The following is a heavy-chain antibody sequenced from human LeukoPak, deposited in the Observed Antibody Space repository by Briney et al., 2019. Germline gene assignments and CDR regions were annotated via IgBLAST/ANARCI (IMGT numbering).Heavy chain of an antibody. Sequence: GGSLRLSCAASGFTFSSYSMNWVRQAPGKGLEWVSSISSSSSYIYYADSVKGRFTISRDNAKNSLYLQMNSLRAEDTAVYYCARDSILEWLLPQYYYYYIDVWGKGTTVTVSS. V-gene: IGHV3-21*01. CDR2: ISSSSSYI. CDR1: GFTFSSYS. J-gene: IGHJ6*03. D-gene: IGHD3-3*01. CDR3: ARDSILEWLLPQYYYYYIDV.